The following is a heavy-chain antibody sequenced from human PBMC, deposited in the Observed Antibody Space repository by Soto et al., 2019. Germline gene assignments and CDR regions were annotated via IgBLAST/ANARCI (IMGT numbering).Heavy chain of an antibody. CDR3: ARPTSDGSPYYYDSSGYYYPDAFDI. CDR2: IYPGDSDT. J-gene: IGHJ3*02. Sequence: EVQLVQSGAEVKKPGESLKISCKGSGYSFTSYWIGWVRQMPGKSLEWMGIIYPGDSDTRYSPSFQGQATISADKSISTAYLQWSSLKASDTAMYYCARPTSDGSPYYYDSSGYYYPDAFDIWGQGTMVTVSS. CDR1: GYSFTSYW. D-gene: IGHD3-22*01. V-gene: IGHV5-51*01.